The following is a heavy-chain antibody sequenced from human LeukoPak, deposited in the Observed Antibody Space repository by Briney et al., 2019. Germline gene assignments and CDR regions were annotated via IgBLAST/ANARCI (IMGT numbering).Heavy chain of an antibody. J-gene: IGHJ4*02. V-gene: IGHV3-21*01. D-gene: IGHD6-19*01. CDR2: ITSGSKYI. Sequence: GGSLRLSCAASEFAFSSYSMNWFRQAPGKGLEWVASITSGSKYIFYADSVRSRFTISRDNAENSLFLHMKSLRADDTGVYFCARDEETVAGLNGFDLWGQGTLVTVSS. CDR1: EFAFSSYS. CDR3: ARDEETVAGLNGFDL.